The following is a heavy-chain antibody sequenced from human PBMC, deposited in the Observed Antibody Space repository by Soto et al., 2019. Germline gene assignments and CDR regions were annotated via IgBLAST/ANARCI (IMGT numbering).Heavy chain of an antibody. CDR2: MYYTGNK. CDR1: GGSISSSTYY. D-gene: IGHD6-6*01. J-gene: IGHJ5*02. Sequence: PSETLSLTCTVSGGSISSSTYYWDWIRQPPGKGLEWIGAMYYTGNKNYNPSLESRVTMSVDTSKNQFSLKLSSVTPTDTAVYHCARRSSSSLGSLFDPWGRG. CDR3: ARRSSSSLGSLFDP. V-gene: IGHV4-39*01.